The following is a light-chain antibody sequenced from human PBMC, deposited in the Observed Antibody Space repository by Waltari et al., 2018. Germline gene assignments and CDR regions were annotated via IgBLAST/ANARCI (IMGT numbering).Light chain of an antibody. CDR3: SSYGGRNNLI. J-gene: IGLJ2*01. V-gene: IGLV2-8*01. CDR2: EVS. Sequence: QSALTQPPPASGSPGQSVTISCPGTSSDIGDYNFVSWYQQHPGKAPKLMIYEVSKRPSGVPDRFSGSKSGYTASLTVSGLQAEDEAEYYCSSYGGRNNLIFGGGTKLTVL. CDR1: SSDIGDYNF.